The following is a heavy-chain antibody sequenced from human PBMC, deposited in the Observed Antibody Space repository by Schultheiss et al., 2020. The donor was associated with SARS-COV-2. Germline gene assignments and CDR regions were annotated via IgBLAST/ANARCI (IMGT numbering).Heavy chain of an antibody. J-gene: IGHJ6*02. D-gene: IGHD1-26*01. CDR2: INHSGST. Sequence: SQTLSLTCAVSGYSISSGYYWGWIRQPPGKGLEWIGEINHSGSTNYNPSLKSRVTISVDTSKNQFSLKLSSVTAADTAVYYCARDRRERHVYGMDVWGQGTTVTVSS. CDR3: ARDRRERHVYGMDV. V-gene: IGHV4-38-2*02. CDR1: GYSISSGYY.